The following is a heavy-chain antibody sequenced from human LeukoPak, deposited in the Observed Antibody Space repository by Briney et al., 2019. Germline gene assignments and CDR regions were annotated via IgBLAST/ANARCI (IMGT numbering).Heavy chain of an antibody. Sequence: GGSLRLSCAASGFTFSTYSMNWLRLAPGKGLEWVSSISPDSNYKYYVDSVKGRFTISRDNAKSSLYLQMNSLRAEDTAVYYCARQKGHSSSWWYFDFWGQGTLVTVSS. D-gene: IGHD6-13*01. CDR2: ISPDSNYK. CDR3: ARQKGHSSSWWYFDF. V-gene: IGHV3-21*01. J-gene: IGHJ4*02. CDR1: GFTFSTYS.